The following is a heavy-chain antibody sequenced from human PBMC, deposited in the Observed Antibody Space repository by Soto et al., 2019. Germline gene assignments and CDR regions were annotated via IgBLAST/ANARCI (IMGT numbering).Heavy chain of an antibody. CDR1: GGSVNSGSSY. CDR2: IYYSGST. Sequence: PSETLSLTCTVSGGSVNSGSSYWTWIRQPPGKGLEWIGYIYYSGSTNYNPSLKSRVTISLDTSNNHFSLRLTSVTAADTAVYYCARTFCSNTSCQAHGMDVWGQGTTVTVSS. CDR3: ARTFCSNTSCQAHGMDV. J-gene: IGHJ6*02. V-gene: IGHV4-61*03. D-gene: IGHD2-2*01.